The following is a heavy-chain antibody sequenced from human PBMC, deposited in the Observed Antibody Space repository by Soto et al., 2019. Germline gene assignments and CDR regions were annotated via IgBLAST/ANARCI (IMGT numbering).Heavy chain of an antibody. D-gene: IGHD6-6*01. Sequence: EVQLVESGGGLVKPGGSLRLSCAASGFTFSNAWMSWVRQAPGKGLEWVGRIKSKTDGGTTDYAAPVKVRFTISRDDSKKKLYLQMNSLKTEDKAVYYCTTYSSSGYYYGMDVWGQGTTVTVS. CDR2: IKSKTDGGTT. CDR3: TTYSSSGYYYGMDV. J-gene: IGHJ6*02. V-gene: IGHV3-15*01. CDR1: GFTFSNAW.